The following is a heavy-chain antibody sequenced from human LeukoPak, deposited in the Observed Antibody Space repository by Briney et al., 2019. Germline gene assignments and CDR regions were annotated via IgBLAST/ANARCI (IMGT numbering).Heavy chain of an antibody. Sequence: ASVKVSCKASGDIFTGYYMQWVRQAPGQGLEWMGWFNPNSGGTNYAQKFQGRVTMTRDTSISTAYMELSRLRSDDTAVYYCAREGRSAVTMPKDYWGQGTLVTVSS. D-gene: IGHD4-17*01. CDR2: FNPNSGGT. CDR1: GDIFTGYY. J-gene: IGHJ4*02. V-gene: IGHV1-2*02. CDR3: AREGRSAVTMPKDY.